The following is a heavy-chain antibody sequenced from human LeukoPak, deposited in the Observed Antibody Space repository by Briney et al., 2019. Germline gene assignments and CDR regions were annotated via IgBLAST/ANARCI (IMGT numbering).Heavy chain of an antibody. CDR3: VRVSRYSNYWSFNL. J-gene: IGHJ2*01. Sequence: GGSLRLSCAASGFTFSDYYMSWIRQAPGKGLEWLSHISGSGKIIYYGVSAKGRFTISRDNAKNSVFLQMNSLRADDTAVYYCVRVSRYSNYWSFNLWGRGALVTVSS. D-gene: IGHD5-18*01. V-gene: IGHV3-11*04. CDR2: ISGSGKII. CDR1: GFTFSDYY.